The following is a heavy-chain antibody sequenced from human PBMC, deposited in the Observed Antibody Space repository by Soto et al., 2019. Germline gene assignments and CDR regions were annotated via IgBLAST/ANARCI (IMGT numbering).Heavy chain of an antibody. Sequence: QVQLVQSGAEVKKPGASVKVSCKASGDPFINYDIKWVRQATGQGLEWMGWMNPNSGNTGYARKFQGRVTMTRNTSRSTAYMELSSLRSEDTAVYYCARGRNGMDVWGQGTTVTVSS. CDR3: ARGRNGMDV. V-gene: IGHV1-8*01. J-gene: IGHJ6*02. CDR1: GDPFINYD. CDR2: MNPNSGNT.